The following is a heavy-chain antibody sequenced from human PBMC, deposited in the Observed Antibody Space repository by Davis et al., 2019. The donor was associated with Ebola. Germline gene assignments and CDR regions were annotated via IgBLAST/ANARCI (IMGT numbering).Heavy chain of an antibody. J-gene: IGHJ4*02. D-gene: IGHD4-17*01. Sequence: SETLSLTCTVSGYSITSDYYWGWIRQPPGKGLEWIGTIYHSGSTYYNPSLKSRVTISVDTSKNQFSLKLTSVTAADTAVYYCARGTYGDYRPDNWGQGTLVTVSS. V-gene: IGHV4-38-2*02. CDR2: IYHSGST. CDR1: GYSITSDYY. CDR3: ARGTYGDYRPDN.